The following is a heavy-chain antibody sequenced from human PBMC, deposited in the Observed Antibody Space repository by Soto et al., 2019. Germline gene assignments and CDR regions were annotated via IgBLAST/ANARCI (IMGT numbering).Heavy chain of an antibody. Sequence: QVQLQESGPGLVKPSQTLSLTCTVSGGSISSGGYYWSWIRQHPGKGLEWIGYIYYSGSTYYNPSLKSRVTSSVDTSKDQFSRKLSSVTAADTGVYYCARVCGCDCHPGMDVLGQGTTVTVSS. V-gene: IGHV4-31*03. J-gene: IGHJ6*02. CDR2: IYYSGST. CDR1: GGSISSGGYY. CDR3: ARVCGCDCHPGMDV. D-gene: IGHD2-21*02.